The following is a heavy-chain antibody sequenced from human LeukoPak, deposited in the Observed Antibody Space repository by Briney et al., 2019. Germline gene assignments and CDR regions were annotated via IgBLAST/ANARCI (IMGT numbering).Heavy chain of an antibody. CDR3: AELGIAMIGGV. Sequence: GGSLRHSCAASGFTFSSYVMHCVRAAPGEGVEWGSYISSSGSTIYYADPVKGRFTISRDKATNSLYLQMNSRRAHDTAVYYCAELGIAMIGGVWGKGTTVTISS. CDR2: ISSSGSTI. V-gene: IGHV3-48*03. CDR1: GFTFSSYV. D-gene: IGHD3-10*02. J-gene: IGHJ6*04.